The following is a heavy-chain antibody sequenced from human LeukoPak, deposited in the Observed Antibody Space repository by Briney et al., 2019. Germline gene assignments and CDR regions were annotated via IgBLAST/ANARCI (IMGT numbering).Heavy chain of an antibody. CDR3: ARGAYGSGSYNWFDP. Sequence: PSETLSLTCAVYGGSFSGYYWGWIRQPPGKGLEWIGEINHSGSTNYNPSLKSRVTISVDTSKNQFSLKLSSVTAADTAVYYCARGAYGSGSYNWFDPWGQGTLVTVSS. CDR2: INHSGST. J-gene: IGHJ5*02. V-gene: IGHV4-34*01. CDR1: GGSFSGYY. D-gene: IGHD3-10*01.